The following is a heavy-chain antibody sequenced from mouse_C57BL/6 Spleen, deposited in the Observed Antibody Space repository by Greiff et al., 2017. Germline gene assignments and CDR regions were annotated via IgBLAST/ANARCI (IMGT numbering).Heavy chain of an antibody. V-gene: IGHV1-52*01. Sequence: VQLQQPGAELVRPGSSVKLSCKASGYTFTSYWMHWVKQRPIQGLEWIGNIDPSDSDTHYNQKFKDKATLTVDKSSSTAYMQLSSLTSEDSAVYYCARSWFDYWGQGTTLTVSS. CDR1: GYTFTSYW. CDR3: ARSWFDY. J-gene: IGHJ2*01. CDR2: IDPSDSDT.